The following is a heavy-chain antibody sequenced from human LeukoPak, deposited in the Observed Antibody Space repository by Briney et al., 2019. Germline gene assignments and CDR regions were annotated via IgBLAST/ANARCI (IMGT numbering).Heavy chain of an antibody. CDR2: IYSDNT. D-gene: IGHD4-17*01. V-gene: IGHV3-66*03. J-gene: IGHJ5*02. CDR1: GFTVSSNS. Sequence: PGGSLRLSCTVSGFTVSSNSMSWVRQAPGKGLEWVSFIYSDNTHYSDSVKGRFTISRDNSKNTLYLQMNSLRAEDTAVYYCAKDFITVSTVTTGWFDPWGQGTLVTVPS. CDR3: AKDFITVSTVTTGWFDP.